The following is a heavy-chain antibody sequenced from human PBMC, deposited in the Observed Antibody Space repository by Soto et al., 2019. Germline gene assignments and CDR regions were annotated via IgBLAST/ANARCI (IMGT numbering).Heavy chain of an antibody. J-gene: IGHJ4*02. CDR3: ARVGGPRVALDY. V-gene: IGHV4-4*02. D-gene: IGHD2-15*01. CDR1: GGSISSSNW. CDR2: IYHDGST. Sequence: QVQLQESGPGLVKPSGTLSLTCAVSGGSISSSNWWTWVRQPPGEGLHWIGEIYHDGSTNSNSSLKSRVTISVDKSKNQFSLNLTSVTAADTAVYYCARVGGPRVALDYWGQGTPVTVSS.